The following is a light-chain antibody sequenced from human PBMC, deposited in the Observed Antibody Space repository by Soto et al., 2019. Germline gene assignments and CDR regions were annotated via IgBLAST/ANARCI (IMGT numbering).Light chain of an antibody. J-gene: IGKJ4*01. CDR1: QSVGTY. V-gene: IGKV1-39*01. CDR3: QQRSSTPQT. Sequence: DIQMTQSPSSLSASVGDRVTITCRASQSVGTYLSWYQQKQGKAPKLLINVASTLQSGVPSRFSGSGSGTDFTLASSSLQPEDFATYYCQQRSSTPQTFGGGTRVEIK. CDR2: VAS.